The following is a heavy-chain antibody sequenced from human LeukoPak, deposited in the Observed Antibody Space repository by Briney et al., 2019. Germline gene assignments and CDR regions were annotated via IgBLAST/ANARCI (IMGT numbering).Heavy chain of an antibody. D-gene: IGHD6-19*01. Sequence: GGSLRLSCAASGFTFSSHAMSWVRQAPGKGLEWVSAISGSGGSTYYADSVKGRFTISRDNSKNTLYLQMNGLRAEGTAVYYCADPGWPFDYWGQGTLVTVSS. CDR2: ISGSGGST. CDR1: GFTFSSHA. CDR3: ADPGWPFDY. V-gene: IGHV3-23*01. J-gene: IGHJ4*02.